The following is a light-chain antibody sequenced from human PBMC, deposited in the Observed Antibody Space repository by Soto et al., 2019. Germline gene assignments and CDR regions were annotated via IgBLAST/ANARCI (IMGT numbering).Light chain of an antibody. CDR3: SSYTPNHTLV. CDR1: SSDVADYKY. CDR2: EVT. J-gene: IGLJ1*01. V-gene: IGLV2-14*01. Sequence: QSALTQPASVSGSPGQSITISCTGTSSDVADYKYVSWYQQHPGKAPKALIAEVTKRPSGVSDRDPGSKSGNTASRTNAGVQAEDEADYYCSSYTPNHTLVFGTGTKVTV.